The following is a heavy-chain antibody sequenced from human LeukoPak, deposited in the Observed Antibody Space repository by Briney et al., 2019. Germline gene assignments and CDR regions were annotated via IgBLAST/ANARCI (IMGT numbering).Heavy chain of an antibody. J-gene: IGHJ5*02. CDR1: GFIFDDYA. CDR3: AKGPPSITAPGNDWFDP. Sequence: GGSLRLSCAVSGFIFDDYAMHWVRQAPGKGLEWVSGISWNSGSIGYADSVKGRFTISRDNTKNSLYLQMNSLRAEDTALYYCAKGPPSITAPGNDWFDPWGQGTLVTVSS. D-gene: IGHD6-13*01. CDR2: ISWNSGSI. V-gene: IGHV3-9*01.